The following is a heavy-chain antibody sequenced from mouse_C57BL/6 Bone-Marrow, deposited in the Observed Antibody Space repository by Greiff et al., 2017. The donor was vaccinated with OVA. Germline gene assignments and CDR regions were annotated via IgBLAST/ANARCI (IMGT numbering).Heavy chain of an antibody. D-gene: IGHD3-1*01. V-gene: IGHV1-81*01. J-gene: IGHJ2*01. CDR1: GYTFTSYG. Sequence: QVQLQQSGAELARPGASVKLSCKASGYTFTSYGISWVKQRTGQGLEWIGEIYPRSGNTYYNEKFKGKATLTADKSSSTAYMELRSMTSEDSAVYFWARGGWPRGYFDYWGQGTTLTVSS. CDR2: IYPRSGNT. CDR3: ARGGWPRGYFDY.